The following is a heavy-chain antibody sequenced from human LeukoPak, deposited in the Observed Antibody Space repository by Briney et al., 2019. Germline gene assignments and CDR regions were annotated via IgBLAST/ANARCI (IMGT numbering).Heavy chain of an antibody. D-gene: IGHD3-3*01. J-gene: IGHJ4*02. V-gene: IGHV3-48*04. CDR3: ARERQNKDFWSGGDY. CDR1: GFTFSSYS. Sequence: PGGSLRLSCAASGFTFSSYSMNWVRQAPGKGLECVSYISSSSSTIYYADSVKGRFTISRDNAKNSLYLQMTNLRAEDTSVYYCARERQNKDFWSGGDYWGQGTLVTVSS. CDR2: ISSSSSTI.